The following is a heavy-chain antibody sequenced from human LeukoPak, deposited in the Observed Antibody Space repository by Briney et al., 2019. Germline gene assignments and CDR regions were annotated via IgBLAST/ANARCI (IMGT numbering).Heavy chain of an antibody. D-gene: IGHD6-6*01. CDR2: IYYLGIT. J-gene: IGHJ1*01. Sequence: SETLSLNCTVSGGSISSSSYYWGWIRQAPGRGLEWIGSIYYLGITYYNPSLNSRVTISVDTSNNLFSLRVSSVTAADTAVYYCARLFQYNSSSRYFQHWGQGTVITVSS. CDR1: GGSISSSSYY. CDR3: ARLFQYNSSSRYFQH. V-gene: IGHV4-39*01.